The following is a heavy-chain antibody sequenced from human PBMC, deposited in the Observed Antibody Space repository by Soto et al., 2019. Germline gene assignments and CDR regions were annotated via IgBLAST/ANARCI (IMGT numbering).Heavy chain of an antibody. V-gene: IGHV5-51*01. D-gene: IGHD2-21*02. J-gene: IGHJ6*02. CDR2: ICPGYSNI. Sequence: PGESRTVSWKGSGDMFTERCIVWLRQMAGKNMEWVGIICPGYSNIIYSPSVQGQVTISADMSISTAYLQWSSLKASDTAIYYCARRHYCRCDFYLNADYCYGIYVRALRTSVPVS. CDR1: GDMFTERC. CDR3: ARRHYCRCDFYLNADYCYGIYV.